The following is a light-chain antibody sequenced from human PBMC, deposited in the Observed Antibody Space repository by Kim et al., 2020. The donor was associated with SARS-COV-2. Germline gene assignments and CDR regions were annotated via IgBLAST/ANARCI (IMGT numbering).Light chain of an antibody. V-gene: IGLV2-11*01. CDR3: SSYAGASTEV. Sequence: QSALTQPRSVSGSPGQSVTISCTGTSNDVGVYNYVSWFQQHPGKAPKLMIYDVTHRPSGVPDRFTGSKSGNTASLTVSGLQAEDEADYLCSSYAGASTEVFGGGTQLTVL. CDR1: SNDVGVYNY. J-gene: IGLJ2*01. CDR2: DVT.